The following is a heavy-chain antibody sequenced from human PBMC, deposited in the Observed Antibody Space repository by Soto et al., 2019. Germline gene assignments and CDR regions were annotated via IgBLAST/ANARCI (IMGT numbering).Heavy chain of an antibody. Sequence: GGSLRLSFAASGFSFESYEMHWVRQAPGRGLEWVSYIGSSGNNTYYADSVKGLFSISRDNPRNSLFLEMDRLRAEDTAVYFCAREGYYYDSSAYPGDALDVWGQGTMVTV. D-gene: IGHD3-22*01. CDR3: AREGYYYDSSAYPGDALDV. CDR1: GFSFESYE. CDR2: IGSSGNNT. J-gene: IGHJ3*01. V-gene: IGHV3-48*03.